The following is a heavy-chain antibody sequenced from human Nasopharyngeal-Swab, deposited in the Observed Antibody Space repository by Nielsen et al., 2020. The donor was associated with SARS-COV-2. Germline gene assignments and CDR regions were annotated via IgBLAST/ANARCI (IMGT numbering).Heavy chain of an antibody. CDR2: ISVHSGNT. CDR1: GYTFNGYG. Sequence: ASVKVSCKASGYTFNGYGISWVRQAPGQGLEWMGWISVHSGNTNYAQKVQGRVTMTTGMSTSTAYMELRSLGSDDTAVYYGSSVPPWRSEPDHWGQGTLVTVSS. D-gene: IGHD1-26*01. J-gene: IGHJ5*02. CDR3: SSVPPWRSEPDH. V-gene: IGHV1-18*04.